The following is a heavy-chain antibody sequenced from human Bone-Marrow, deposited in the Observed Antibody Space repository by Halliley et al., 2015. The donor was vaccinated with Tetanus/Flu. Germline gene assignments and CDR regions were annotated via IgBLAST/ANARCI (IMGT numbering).Heavy chain of an antibody. CDR3: LVQYYFDSSGSVDAFDI. D-gene: IGHD3-22*01. Sequence: INWNGVKTDYADSGKGRFTISRDNAKNSLYLQMNSLRAEDTALYFCLVQYYFDSSGSVDAFDIWGQGTMVIVSS. J-gene: IGHJ3*02. CDR2: INWNGVKT. V-gene: IGHV3-20*03.